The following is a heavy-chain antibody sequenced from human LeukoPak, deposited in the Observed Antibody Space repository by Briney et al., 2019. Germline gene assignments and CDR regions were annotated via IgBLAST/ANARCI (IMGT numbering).Heavy chain of an antibody. CDR1: GGSFSGYY. V-gene: IGHV4-34*01. J-gene: IGHJ5*02. CDR2: INHSGST. Sequence: SETLSLTCADSGGSFSGYYWSWIRQPPGKGLEWIGEINHSGSTNYNPSLKSRVTISVDTSKNQFSLKLSSVTAADTAVYYCARGSRVASIGWSWFDPCGQGTLVTVSS. CDR3: ARGSRVASIGWSWFDP. D-gene: IGHD5-12*01.